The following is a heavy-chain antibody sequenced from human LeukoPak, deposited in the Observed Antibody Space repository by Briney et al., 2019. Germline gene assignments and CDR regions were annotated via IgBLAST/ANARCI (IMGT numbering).Heavy chain of an antibody. CDR2: ISSSSSYI. J-gene: IGHJ3*02. Sequence: GSLRLSCAASGFTFSDYYMSWIRQAPGKGLEWVSSISSSSSYIYYADSVKGRFTISRDNAKNSLYLQMNSRKAEDTAVYYCARDPKYYYDSSGYLAANAFDIWGQGTMVTVSS. CDR1: GFTFSDYY. V-gene: IGHV3-11*06. CDR3: ARDPKYYYDSSGYLAANAFDI. D-gene: IGHD3-22*01.